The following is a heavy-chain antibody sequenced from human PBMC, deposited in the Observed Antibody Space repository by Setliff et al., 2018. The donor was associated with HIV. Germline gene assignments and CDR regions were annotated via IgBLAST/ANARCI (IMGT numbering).Heavy chain of an antibody. V-gene: IGHV5-51*01. CDR2: IWPDDSDA. CDR3: ARLSKFYDFWTPNY. CDR1: GYSFTNYW. Sequence: GESLKISCKASGYSFTNYWVSWVRQMPGNGLEWVGLIWPDDSDAIYNPSFQGQVTLSADKSITTVYLQWSSLETPDTAMYYCARLSKFYDFWTPNYWGQGTLVTVSS. J-gene: IGHJ4*02. D-gene: IGHD3-3*01.